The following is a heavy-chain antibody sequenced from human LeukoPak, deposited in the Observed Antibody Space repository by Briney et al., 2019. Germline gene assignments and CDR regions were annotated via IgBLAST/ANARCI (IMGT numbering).Heavy chain of an antibody. D-gene: IGHD4-23*01. CDR1: GFTVSSNY. CDR3: ARTSPGKVLDY. CDR2: IYSGGST. J-gene: IGHJ4*02. Sequence: GGSLRLSCVASGFTVSSNYMSWVRQAPGKGLEWVSVIYSGGSTYYADSVKGRFTISRDNSKNTLYLQMNSLRAEDTAVYYCARTSPGKVLDYWGQGTLVTVSS. V-gene: IGHV3-53*01.